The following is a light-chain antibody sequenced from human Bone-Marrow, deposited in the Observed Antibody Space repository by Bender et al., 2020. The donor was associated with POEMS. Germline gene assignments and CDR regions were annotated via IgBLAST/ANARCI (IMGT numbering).Light chain of an antibody. V-gene: IGLV1-51*01. J-gene: IGLJ2*01. Sequence: QSVLTQPPSVSAAPGQKVTIPCSGSSSNIANNYVSWYQQFPGTAPRLLIYDNEERPSGIPDRFSASRSSPSATLGITWLQTGDEADYSSASWDTSLRALIIGGGTKLTVL. CDR1: SSNIANNY. CDR3: ASWDTSLRALI. CDR2: DNE.